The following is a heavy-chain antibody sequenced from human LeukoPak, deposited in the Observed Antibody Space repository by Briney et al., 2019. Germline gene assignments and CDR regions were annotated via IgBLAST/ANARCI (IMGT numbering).Heavy chain of an antibody. CDR3: AVEGSGYSYGYIDY. D-gene: IGHD5-18*01. J-gene: IGHJ4*02. Sequence: PSETLSLTCTVSGGSISSSNSYWGWIRQPPGKGMEWIGSIYYSGSTHYDPSYKSRLTISVGTSKNQFSLKLSSVTAADTAVYYCAVEGSGYSYGYIDYWGQGTLVTVSS. CDR2: IYYSGST. CDR1: GGSISSSNSY. V-gene: IGHV4-39*01.